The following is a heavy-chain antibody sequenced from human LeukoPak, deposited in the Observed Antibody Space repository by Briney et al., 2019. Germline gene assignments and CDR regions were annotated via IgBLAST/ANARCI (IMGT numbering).Heavy chain of an antibody. CDR2: ISYDGSNK. CDR3: ARDRIAVAGVFDY. V-gene: IGHV3-30-3*01. Sequence: GGSLRLSCAASGFTFSSYAMHWVRQAPGKGLEWVAVISYDGSNKYYADSVKGRFTISRDNSTHTLYLQTNSLRAEDTAVYYCARDRIAVAGVFDYWGQGTLVTVSS. CDR1: GFTFSSYA. D-gene: IGHD6-19*01. J-gene: IGHJ4*02.